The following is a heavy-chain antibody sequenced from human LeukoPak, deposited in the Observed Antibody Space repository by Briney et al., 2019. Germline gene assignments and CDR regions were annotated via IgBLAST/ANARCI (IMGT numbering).Heavy chain of an antibody. CDR1: GFIFSSYA. Sequence: PGGSLRLSCAASGFIFSSYAMSWVRQAPGKGLEWVSSISDSGGSTFYADSVKGRFTISRDNFKNTVDLQMSRLRAEDTALYYCAKQRGYYVTEAFHIWGQGTMVTVSS. D-gene: IGHD3-10*02. V-gene: IGHV3-23*01. J-gene: IGHJ3*02. CDR2: ISDSGGST. CDR3: AKQRGYYVTEAFHI.